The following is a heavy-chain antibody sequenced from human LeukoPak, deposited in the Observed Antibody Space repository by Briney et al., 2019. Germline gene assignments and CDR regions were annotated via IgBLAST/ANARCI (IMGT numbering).Heavy chain of an antibody. CDR3: ARGWGVATILY. CDR2: INPSGGST. D-gene: IGHD5-12*01. J-gene: IGHJ4*02. Sequence: ASVKVSCKASGYTFTSYYMHWVRRAPGQGLEWMGIINPSGGSTSYAQKFQGRVTMTRDMSTSTVYMELSRLRSEDTAVYYCARGWGVATILYWGQGTLVTVSS. CDR1: GYTFTSYY. V-gene: IGHV1-46*01.